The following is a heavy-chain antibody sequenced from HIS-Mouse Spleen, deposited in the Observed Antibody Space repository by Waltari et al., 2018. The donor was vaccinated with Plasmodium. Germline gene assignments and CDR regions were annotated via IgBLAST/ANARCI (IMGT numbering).Heavy chain of an antibody. CDR1: GFTCRSYG. Sequence: QVQLVESGGGVVQPGRSLRLHCGALGFTCRSYGMHWLRQAPGKGLEWVAVISYDGSNKYYADSVKGRFTISRDNSKNTLYLQMNSLRAEDTAVYYCATSGLTGGTYYFDYWGQGTLVTVSS. D-gene: IGHD7-27*01. J-gene: IGHJ4*02. CDR3: ATSGLTGGTYYFDY. V-gene: IGHV3-30*03. CDR2: ISYDGSNK.